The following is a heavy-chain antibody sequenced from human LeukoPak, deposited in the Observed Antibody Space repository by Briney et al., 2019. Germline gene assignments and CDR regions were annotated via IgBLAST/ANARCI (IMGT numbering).Heavy chain of an antibody. D-gene: IGHD3-9*01. J-gene: IGHJ4*02. V-gene: IGHV3-23*01. Sequence: GGSLRLSCAASGFTLSSYAMSWVRQAPGKGLEWVSAISGSGGRTDYADSVKGRFTISRDNSKNTVYLQMNSLRAEDTAVYYCAKDVSYYDILTGYYWKGDFDYWGQGTLVTVSS. CDR1: GFTLSSYA. CDR2: ISGSGGRT. CDR3: AKDVSYYDILTGYYWKGDFDY.